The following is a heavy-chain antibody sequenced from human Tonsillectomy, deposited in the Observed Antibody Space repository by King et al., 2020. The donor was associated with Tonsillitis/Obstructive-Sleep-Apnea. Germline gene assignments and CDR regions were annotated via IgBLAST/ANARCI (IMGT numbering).Heavy chain of an antibody. CDR3: ARTDDSGSYWYYFDY. CDR2: INTNTGNP. V-gene: IGHV7-4-1*02. J-gene: IGHJ4*02. CDR1: GYTFTRYT. D-gene: IGHD3-10*01. Sequence: QLVQSGSELKKPGASVKVSCKASGYTFTRYTINWVRQAPGQVLEWMGWINTNTGNPTYAQGFTGRFFFSLDTSVSTAYLQISSLKAEDTAVYYCARTDDSGSYWYYFDYWGQGTLVTVSS.